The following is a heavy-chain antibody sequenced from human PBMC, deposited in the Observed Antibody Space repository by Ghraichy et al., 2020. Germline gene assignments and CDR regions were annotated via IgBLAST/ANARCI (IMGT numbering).Heavy chain of an antibody. Sequence: GGSLRLSCAASGFTFSSYAMHWVRQAPGKGLEWVAVISYDGSNKYYADSVKGRFTISRDNSKNTLYLQMNSLRAEDTAVYYCARWGSGYETDYWGQGTLVTVSS. D-gene: IGHD5-12*01. CDR1: GFTFSSYA. V-gene: IGHV3-30-3*01. J-gene: IGHJ4*02. CDR3: ARWGSGYETDY. CDR2: ISYDGSNK.